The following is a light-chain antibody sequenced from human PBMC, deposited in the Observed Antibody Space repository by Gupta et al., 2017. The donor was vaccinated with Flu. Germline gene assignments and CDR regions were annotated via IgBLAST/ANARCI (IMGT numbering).Light chain of an antibody. Sequence: PSLQSLTPNANLAITCLALHRICSHLHWYQHTPGQSPKLLIKHSSESSSGAPERFRGSGTGTDFSLTINRLAADDVPPYYCQQMSGFPWTFGQGTKVEIK. V-gene: IGKV6-21*01. J-gene: IGKJ1*01. CDR1: HRICSH. CDR3: QQMSGFPWT. CDR2: HSS.